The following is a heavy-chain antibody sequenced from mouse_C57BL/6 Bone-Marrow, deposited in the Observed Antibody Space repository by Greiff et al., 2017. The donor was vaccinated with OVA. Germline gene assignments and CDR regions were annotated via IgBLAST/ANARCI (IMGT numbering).Heavy chain of an antibody. CDR1: GFTFSSYA. Sequence: EVKVVESGGGLVKPGGSLKLSCAASGFTFSSYAMSWVRQTPEKRLEWVATISDGGSYTYYPDNVKGRFTISRDNAKNNLYLQMSHLKSEDTAMYYCARVRRAMDYWGQGTSVTVSS. V-gene: IGHV5-4*03. CDR3: ARVRRAMDY. J-gene: IGHJ4*01. CDR2: ISDGGSYT.